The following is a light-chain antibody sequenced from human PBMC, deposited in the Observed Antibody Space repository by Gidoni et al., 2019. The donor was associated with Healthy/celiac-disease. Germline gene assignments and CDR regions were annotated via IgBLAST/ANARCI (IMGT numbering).Light chain of an antibody. V-gene: IGKV3-11*01. Sequence: EIGLTPSPATLSLSPGERATLSCRASQSVSSYLAWYQQKPGQAPRLLIYDASNRATGIPARFSGSGSGTDFTLTISSLEPEDFAVYYCQQRSNWLTFGGGTKVEIK. CDR1: QSVSSY. J-gene: IGKJ4*01. CDR3: QQRSNWLT. CDR2: DAS.